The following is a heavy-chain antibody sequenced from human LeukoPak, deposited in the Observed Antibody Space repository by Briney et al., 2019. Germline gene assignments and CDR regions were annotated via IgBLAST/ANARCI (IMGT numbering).Heavy chain of an antibody. Sequence: ASVKVSCKASGYTFTGYYMDWVRQAPGQGLEWMGWINPNSGGTNYAQKFQGRVTMTRDTSISTAYMELSSLRSDDTAVYSCARETTGTPAFDIWGQGTMVTVSS. V-gene: IGHV1-2*02. D-gene: IGHD1-1*01. CDR3: ARETTGTPAFDI. J-gene: IGHJ3*02. CDR2: INPNSGGT. CDR1: GYTFTGYY.